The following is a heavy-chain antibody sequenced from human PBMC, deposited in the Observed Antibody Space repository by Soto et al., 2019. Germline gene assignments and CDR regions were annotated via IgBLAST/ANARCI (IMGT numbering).Heavy chain of an antibody. CDR2: INAGNGNT. D-gene: IGHD6-19*01. J-gene: IGHJ4*02. CDR3: ARVGPVALAGMFYLEY. Sequence: ASVKVSCKASGYTFTSYAMHWVRQAPGQRLEWMGWINAGNGNTKYSQKFQGRVTIARDTSASTAYMELSSLRSEDTAVYYCARVGPVALAGMFYLEYWGQVTLWNVSS. V-gene: IGHV1-3*01. CDR1: GYTFTSYA.